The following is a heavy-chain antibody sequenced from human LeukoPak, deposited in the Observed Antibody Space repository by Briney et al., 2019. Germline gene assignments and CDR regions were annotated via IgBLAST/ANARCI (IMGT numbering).Heavy chain of an antibody. CDR2: IIPIFGTA. CDR1: GGTFSSYA. J-gene: IGHJ4*02. V-gene: IGHV1-69*13. Sequence: ASVTVSCKASGGTFSSYAISWVRQAPGQGLEWMGGIIPIFGTANYAQKFQGRVTITADESTSTAYMELSGLRSEDTAVYYCARGTIFGGGYFDYWGQGTLVTVSS. D-gene: IGHD3-3*01. CDR3: ARGTIFGGGYFDY.